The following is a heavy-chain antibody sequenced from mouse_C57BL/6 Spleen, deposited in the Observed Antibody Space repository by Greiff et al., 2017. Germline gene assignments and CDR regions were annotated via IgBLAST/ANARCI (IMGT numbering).Heavy chain of an antibody. Sequence: QVQLKESGPELVKPGASVKISCKASGYAFSSSWMNWVKQRPGKGLEWIGRIYPGDGDTNYNGKFKGKATLTADKSSSTAYMQLSSLTSEDSAVYFCARSYDGYFLYAMDYWGQGTSVTVSS. CDR1: GYAFSSSW. D-gene: IGHD2-3*01. CDR3: ARSYDGYFLYAMDY. J-gene: IGHJ4*01. CDR2: IYPGDGDT. V-gene: IGHV1-82*01.